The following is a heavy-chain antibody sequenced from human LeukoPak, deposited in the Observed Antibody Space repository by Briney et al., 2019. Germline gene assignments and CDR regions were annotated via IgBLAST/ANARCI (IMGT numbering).Heavy chain of an antibody. CDR1: GFTFSSYG. D-gene: IGHD2-21*02. CDR3: ASVNCGGDCYSDYYYGMDV. V-gene: IGHV3-33*01. J-gene: IGHJ6*02. Sequence: GGSLRLSCAASGFTFSSYGMHWVRQAPGKGLEWVAVIWYDGSNKYYADSVKGRFTISRDNSKNTLYLQMNSLRAEDTAVYYCASVNCGGDCYSDYYYGMDVWGQGTTVTVSS. CDR2: IWYDGSNK.